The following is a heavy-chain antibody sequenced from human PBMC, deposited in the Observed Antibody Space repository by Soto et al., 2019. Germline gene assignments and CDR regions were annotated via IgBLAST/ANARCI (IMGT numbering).Heavy chain of an antibody. CDR1: GYTFTSYG. CDR2: ISAYNGNT. Sequence: QVQLVQSGAEVKKPGASVKVSCRASGYTFTSYGIRWVRQAPGQGLEWMGWISAYNGNTNYAQKLKGRVTMTTDTSKNPAYMELRSLRSEDTAVYYCARVGRYRSGGSCFDYWGQGTLVTVSS. D-gene: IGHD2-15*01. CDR3: ARVGRYRSGGSCFDY. V-gene: IGHV1-18*01. J-gene: IGHJ4*02.